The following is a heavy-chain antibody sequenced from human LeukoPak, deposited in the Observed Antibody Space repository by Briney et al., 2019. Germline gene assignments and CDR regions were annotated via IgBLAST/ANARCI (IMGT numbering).Heavy chain of an antibody. D-gene: IGHD5-24*01. J-gene: IGHJ4*02. Sequence: SETLSLTCSVSGDSVSSTSDNWGWIRQPPGKGLEWIGNIYYTGSTYYNPSLKSRVTMSVDTSNNQFSLKLSSVTAADTAVYYCAREPRDGYNRLDYWGQGTLVTVSS. CDR3: AREPRDGYNRLDY. CDR1: GDSVSSTSDN. V-gene: IGHV4-39*07. CDR2: IYYTGST.